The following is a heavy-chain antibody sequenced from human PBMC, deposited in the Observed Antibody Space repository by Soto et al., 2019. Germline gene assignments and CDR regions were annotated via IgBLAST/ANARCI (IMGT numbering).Heavy chain of an antibody. D-gene: IGHD4-4*01. CDR3: ARDRNHDYKPSDYGMDV. CDR2: IIPIFGTA. Sequence: QVQLVQSGAEVKKPGSSVKVSCKASGGTFSSYAISWVRQAPGQGLEWMGGIIPIFGTATYAQKFQGRVTITADESTSKAYMELSSLRSEDTAVYYCARDRNHDYKPSDYGMDVWGQGTTVTVSS. J-gene: IGHJ6*02. CDR1: GGTFSSYA. V-gene: IGHV1-69*01.